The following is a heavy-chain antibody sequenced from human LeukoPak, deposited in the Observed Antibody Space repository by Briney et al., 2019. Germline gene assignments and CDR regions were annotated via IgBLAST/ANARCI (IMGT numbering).Heavy chain of an antibody. CDR2: MNPNSGNT. Sequence: ASVKVSCKASGYTFTGHDINWVRQAPGQGLEWMGWMNPNSGNTGYAQKFQGRVTMTRDTSINTAYMELSSLTSEDTAICYCAREPITTPTAFDPWGQGTLVTVSS. CDR3: AREPITTPTAFDP. D-gene: IGHD1-14*01. V-gene: IGHV1-8*01. CDR1: GYTFTGHD. J-gene: IGHJ5*02.